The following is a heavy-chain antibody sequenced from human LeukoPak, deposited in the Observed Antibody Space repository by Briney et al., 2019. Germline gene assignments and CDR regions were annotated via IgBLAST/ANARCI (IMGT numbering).Heavy chain of an antibody. Sequence: GGSLRLSCAGSGFNFSIYAMSWVRQAPGKGLEWVSAISGGGDSTYYADSVKGRFTITRDNSKNTLYLQMNSLRAEDTAVYYCAKDYDFWSGYFTSYYFDYWGQGTLVTVSS. CDR2: ISGGGDST. CDR1: GFNFSIYA. J-gene: IGHJ4*02. D-gene: IGHD3-3*01. CDR3: AKDYDFWSGYFTSYYFDY. V-gene: IGHV3-23*01.